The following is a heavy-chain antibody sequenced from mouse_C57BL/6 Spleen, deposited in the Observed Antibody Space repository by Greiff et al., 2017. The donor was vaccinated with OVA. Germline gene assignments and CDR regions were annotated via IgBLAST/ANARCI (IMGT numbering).Heavy chain of an antibody. CDR2: ISYDGSN. V-gene: IGHV3-6*01. CDR1: GYSITSGYY. Sequence: EVQLVESGPGLVKPSQSLSLTCSVTGYSITSGYYWNWIRQFPGNKLEWMGYISYDGSNNYNPSLKNRISITRDTSKNQFFLKLNSVTTEDTATYYCAREREDWGQGTLVTVSA. CDR3: ARERED. J-gene: IGHJ3*01.